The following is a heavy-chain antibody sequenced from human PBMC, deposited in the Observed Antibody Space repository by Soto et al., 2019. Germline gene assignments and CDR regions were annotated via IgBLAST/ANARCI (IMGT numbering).Heavy chain of an antibody. D-gene: IGHD2-2*01. V-gene: IGHV3-33*01. J-gene: IGHJ6*02. CDR3: ARSVIVVPAVSPYGMDV. Sequence: QVQLVESGGGVVQPGRSLRLSCAASGFTFRSYGMHWVRQAPGKGLEWVAVIWYDGSNKYYADSVKGRFTISRDNSKNTLYLQMNSLRAEDTAVYYCARSVIVVPAVSPYGMDVWGQGTTVTVSS. CDR1: GFTFRSYG. CDR2: IWYDGSNK.